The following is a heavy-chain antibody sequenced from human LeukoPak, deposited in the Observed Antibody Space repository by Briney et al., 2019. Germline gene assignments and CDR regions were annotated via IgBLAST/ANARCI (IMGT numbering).Heavy chain of an antibody. CDR2: ISGSGGST. V-gene: IGHV3-23*01. CDR1: GFTFSSYA. Sequence: GGSLRLSCAASGFTFSSYAMSWVRQAPGKGLEWVSAISGSGGSTNYADSVKGRFTISRDNPKNTLYLQMNSLRSEDTTVYFCAKRGVVIRAVLVVGFHKEAYYFDSWGQGALVTVSS. D-gene: IGHD2-15*01. CDR3: AKRGVVIRAVLVVGFHKEAYYFDS. J-gene: IGHJ4*02.